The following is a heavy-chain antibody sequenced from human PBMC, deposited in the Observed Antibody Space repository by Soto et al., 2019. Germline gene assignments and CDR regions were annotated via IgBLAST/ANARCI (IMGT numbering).Heavy chain of an antibody. D-gene: IGHD2-8*01. CDR2: IFDSGST. Sequence: QVQLQESGPGLLKPSETLSLTCTVSGGSISGGVHSWSWIRQPPGKGLEGIGHIFDSGSTYYNPSLKSRLTISVDTSKNQFSLRLSSVTAADTAVYYCAREIMPLTNDWYFDLWGRGTLVTVSS. CDR1: GGSISGGVHS. V-gene: IGHV4-30-4*01. J-gene: IGHJ2*01. CDR3: AREIMPLTNDWYFDL.